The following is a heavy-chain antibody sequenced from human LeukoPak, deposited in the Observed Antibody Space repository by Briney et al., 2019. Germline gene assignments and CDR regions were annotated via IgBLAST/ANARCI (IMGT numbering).Heavy chain of an antibody. CDR3: ARFYYGSGSYYYNWFDP. V-gene: IGHV1-18*01. Sequence: GASVTVSCMASGYTFTSYGISWVRQAPGQGLEWMGWISAYNGNTNYAQKLQGRVTMTTDTSTSTAYMELRSLRSDDTAVYYCARFYYGSGSYYYNWFDPWGQGTLVTVSS. CDR1: GYTFTSYG. J-gene: IGHJ5*02. D-gene: IGHD3-10*01. CDR2: ISAYNGNT.